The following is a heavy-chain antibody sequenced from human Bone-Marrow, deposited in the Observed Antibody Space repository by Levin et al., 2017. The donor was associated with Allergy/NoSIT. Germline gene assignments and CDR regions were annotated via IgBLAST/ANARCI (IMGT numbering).Heavy chain of an antibody. CDR2: ISSSGSTI. Sequence: LSLTCAASGFTFSSYEMNWVRQAPGKGLEWVSYISSSGSTIYYADSVKGRFTISRDNAKNSLYLQMNSLRAEDTAVYYCARMTGAFDIWGQGTMVTVSS. J-gene: IGHJ3*02. D-gene: IGHD3-9*01. CDR3: ARMTGAFDI. CDR1: GFTFSSYE. V-gene: IGHV3-48*03.